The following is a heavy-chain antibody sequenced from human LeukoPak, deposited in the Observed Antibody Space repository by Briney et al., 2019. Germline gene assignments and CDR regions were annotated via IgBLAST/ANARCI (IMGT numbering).Heavy chain of an antibody. D-gene: IGHD5-12*01. Sequence: SPTLSLTFAISGDSVSINSAAWNWIRQSPSRGLEWLGRTYYRSKWYNGYAVSVNSRITINPDTSKNQFSLQLNSVTPEDTAVYYCARGPVPYDSFDYWGQGTLVTVSS. CDR1: GDSVSINSAA. CDR3: ARGPVPYDSFDY. V-gene: IGHV6-1*01. CDR2: TYYRSKWYN. J-gene: IGHJ4*02.